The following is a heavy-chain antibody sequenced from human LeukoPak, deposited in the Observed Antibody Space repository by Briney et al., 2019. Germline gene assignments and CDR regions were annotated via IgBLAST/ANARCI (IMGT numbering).Heavy chain of an antibody. J-gene: IGHJ4*02. CDR2: INPDGRNT. CDR1: GFTFSRYW. CDR3: AREEYDFLTFDY. Sequence: PGGSLRLSCAVSGFTFSRYWMHWVRQAPGKGLVWVSRINPDGRNTDFADSVKGRITISRDNAKNTLHLQMNSLRAEDTAVYYCAREEYDFLTFDYWGQGTLVTVSS. V-gene: IGHV3-74*01. D-gene: IGHD3-9*01.